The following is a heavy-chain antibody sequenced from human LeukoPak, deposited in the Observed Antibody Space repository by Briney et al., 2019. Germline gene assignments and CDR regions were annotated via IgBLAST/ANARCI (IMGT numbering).Heavy chain of an antibody. CDR2: IKEDGSAK. Sequence: GGSLRLSCAASGFTFSSHWMSWVRQAPGKGLEWVANIKEDGSAKYYVDSVKGRFTVSRDNAKNSLYLQMNNLSAEDTAVYYCVRDSPGYGAYDFDWGQGTLVTVSS. D-gene: IGHD5-12*01. J-gene: IGHJ4*02. V-gene: IGHV3-7*01. CDR1: GFTFSSHW. CDR3: VRDSPGYGAYDFD.